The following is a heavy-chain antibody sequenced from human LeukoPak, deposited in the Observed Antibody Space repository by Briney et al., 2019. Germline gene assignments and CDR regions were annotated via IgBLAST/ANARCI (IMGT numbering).Heavy chain of an antibody. CDR3: ASGRLSGKGFDY. Sequence: GGSLRLSCTASGLTDSSNYISWLRQAPGKGLEWVSVFYSGGDTDYADSVKGRFIISRDNSKNTLYLQMNSLRAEDTAVYYCASGRLSGKGFDYWGQGTLVTVSS. CDR1: GLTDSSNY. J-gene: IGHJ4*02. D-gene: IGHD1-26*01. CDR2: FYSGGDT. V-gene: IGHV3-66*01.